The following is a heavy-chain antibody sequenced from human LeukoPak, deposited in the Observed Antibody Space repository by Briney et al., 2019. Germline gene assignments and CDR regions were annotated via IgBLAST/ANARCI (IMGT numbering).Heavy chain of an antibody. J-gene: IGHJ4*02. CDR1: GFTFNSYA. CDR3: AKDGEEQGTVGSYLDY. Sequence: GGSLRLSCAASGFTFNSYAMSWVRQAPGKGLEWVSTINVAGDHSYYADSVKGRFTISRDNSKNTLYLQMNSLRAEDTAVYYCAKDGEEQGTVGSYLDYWGQGTLVTVSS. CDR2: INVAGDHS. V-gene: IGHV3-23*01. D-gene: IGHD4-23*01.